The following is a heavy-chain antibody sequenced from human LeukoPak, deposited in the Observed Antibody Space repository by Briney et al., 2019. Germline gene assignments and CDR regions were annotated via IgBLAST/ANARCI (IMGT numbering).Heavy chain of an antibody. J-gene: IGHJ3*02. CDR1: GFTLSSKV. Sequence: GGSLRLSCAASGFTLSSKVMHWVRQAPGTGLVWVSRIIRDGTGTDYADSVKGRFTISRDIATNTLYLQMNSLRAEDTAVYYCARAVRYGAGSYGFDIWGQGTTVTVSS. D-gene: IGHD3-10*01. V-gene: IGHV3-74*01. CDR3: ARAVRYGAGSYGFDI. CDR2: IIRDGTGT.